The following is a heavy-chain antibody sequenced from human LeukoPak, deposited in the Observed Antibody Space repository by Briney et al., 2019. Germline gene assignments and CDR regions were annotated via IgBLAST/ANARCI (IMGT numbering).Heavy chain of an antibody. V-gene: IGHV4-34*01. D-gene: IGHD5-18*01. Sequence: SETLSLTCAVYGGSFSGYYWSWIRQPPGKGLEWIGEINHSGSTNYNPSLKSRVTISVDTSKNQFSLKLSSVTAADTAVYYCARGLRFLRDTATYYFDYWGQGTLVTVFS. CDR1: GGSFSGYY. CDR3: ARGLRFLRDTATYYFDY. J-gene: IGHJ4*02. CDR2: INHSGST.